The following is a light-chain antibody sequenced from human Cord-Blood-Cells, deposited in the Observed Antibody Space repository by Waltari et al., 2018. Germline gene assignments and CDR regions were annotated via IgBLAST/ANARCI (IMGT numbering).Light chain of an antibody. CDR2: KDR. J-gene: IGLJ3*02. CDR1: ALPKQY. Sequence: SYELTQPPSLSVSPGQTARITCSGDALPKQYAYWYQQKPGQAPVLVIYKDRERPSGIPERFSGSSSGTTVTLTISGVQAEDEADYYCQSADSSGTYDWVFGGGTKLTVL. CDR3: QSADSSGTYDWV. V-gene: IGLV3-25*03.